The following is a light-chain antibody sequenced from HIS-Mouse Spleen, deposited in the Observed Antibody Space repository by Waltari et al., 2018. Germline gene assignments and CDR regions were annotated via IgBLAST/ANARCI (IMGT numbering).Light chain of an antibody. V-gene: IGLV3-21*03. CDR2: DDS. CDR3: QVWDSSSDHVV. Sequence: SYVLTQPPSVSVAPGKTARITCGGNNIGSKSVHWYQQKPGQPPVLVVYDDSARPTGMPERFSGSNSGNTATLTISRVEAGDEADYYCQVWDSSSDHVVFGGGTKLTVL. CDR1: NIGSKS. J-gene: IGLJ2*01.